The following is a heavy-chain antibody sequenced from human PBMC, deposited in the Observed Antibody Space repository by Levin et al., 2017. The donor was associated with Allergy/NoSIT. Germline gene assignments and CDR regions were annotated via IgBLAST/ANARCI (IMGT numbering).Heavy chain of an antibody. CDR2: INPSDGST. V-gene: IGHV1-46*01. J-gene: IGHJ6*02. CDR3: ARDREWFGELLYYHYGMDV. D-gene: IGHD3-10*01. CDR1: GYSFTSHY. Sequence: GESLKISCKASGYSFTSHYMNWVRQAPGQGLEWMGIINPSDGSTSYAQKLQGRVTMTRDTSASTVYMELCSLRSEDTAVYYCARDREWFGELLYYHYGMDVWGPGTTVTVSS.